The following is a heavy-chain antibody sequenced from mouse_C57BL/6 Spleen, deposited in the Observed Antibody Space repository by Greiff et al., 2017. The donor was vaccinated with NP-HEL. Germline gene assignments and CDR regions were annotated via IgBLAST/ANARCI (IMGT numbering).Heavy chain of an antibody. D-gene: IGHD1-1*01. J-gene: IGHJ2*01. CDR3: ARAGDYYGSSSDY. V-gene: IGHV1-50*01. CDR1: GYTFTSYW. CDR2: IDPSDSYT. Sequence: QVQLQQSGAELVKPGASVKLSCKASGYTFTSYWMQWVKQRPGQGLEWIGEIDPSDSYTNYNQKFKGKATLTVDTSSSTAYMQLSSLTSEDSAVYYCARAGDYYGSSSDYWGQGTTLTVSS.